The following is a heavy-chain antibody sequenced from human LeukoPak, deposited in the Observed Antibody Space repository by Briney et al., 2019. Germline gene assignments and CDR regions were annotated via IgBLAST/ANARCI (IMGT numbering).Heavy chain of an antibody. J-gene: IGHJ4*02. CDR1: GGSFSGYY. CDR3: ARGLGDSGYDFLVY. V-gene: IGHV4-34*01. Sequence: PSETLSLTCAVYGGSFSGYYWNWIRHPPGKGLEGIGEINDSGNTNYNPSLKSRVTLSVDTTKNQFSLKLSSVTAADSAIYYCARGLGDSGYDFLVYWGQGSLVTVSS. D-gene: IGHD5-12*01. CDR2: INDSGNT.